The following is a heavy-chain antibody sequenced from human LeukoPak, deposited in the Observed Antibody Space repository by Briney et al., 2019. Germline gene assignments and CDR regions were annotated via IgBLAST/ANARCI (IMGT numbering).Heavy chain of an antibody. Sequence: GGSLRLSCTASGFMFSHYAVTWVRQAPGRGLEWVSSISGSGVTPYYADSVKGRFTISRDNAKNTLYLQMNSLRAEDTAVYYCARGSGIAAALDLWGQGTLVTVSS. V-gene: IGHV3-23*01. CDR1: GFMFSHYA. CDR3: ARGSGIAAALDL. J-gene: IGHJ5*02. CDR2: ISGSGVTP. D-gene: IGHD6-13*01.